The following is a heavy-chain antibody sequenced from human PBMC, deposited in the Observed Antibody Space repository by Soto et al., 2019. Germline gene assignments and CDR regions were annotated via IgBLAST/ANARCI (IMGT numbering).Heavy chain of an antibody. D-gene: IGHD5-18*01. V-gene: IGHV4-34*01. CDR3: ARGRRRGYSYGASLDY. Sequence: QAQLQQWGAGQLKPSETLSLTCGVSGGSFSSFFWSWLRQPPGKGLEWMGEINHLGSTNYNPSLKRRVTISVDKSNNQFSLRLNSVTAADTAVYFCARGRRRGYSYGASLDYWGRGTLVTVSS. CDR1: GGSFSSFF. CDR2: INHLGST. J-gene: IGHJ4*02.